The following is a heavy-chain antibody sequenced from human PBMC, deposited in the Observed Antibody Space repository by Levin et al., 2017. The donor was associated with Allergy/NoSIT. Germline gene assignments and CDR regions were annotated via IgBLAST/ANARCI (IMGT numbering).Heavy chain of an antibody. J-gene: IGHJ3*02. Sequence: SETLSLTCAVYGGSFSGYYWTWIRQPPGKGLEWIGEINHSGSTNYNPSLKSRVTISIDTSKSQFSLNLRSVTAADTAVYYCARLVPAAISSNAFDIWGQGTMVTVSS. CDR1: GGSFSGYY. CDR2: INHSGST. CDR3: ARLVPAAISSNAFDI. V-gene: IGHV4-34*01. D-gene: IGHD2-2*01.